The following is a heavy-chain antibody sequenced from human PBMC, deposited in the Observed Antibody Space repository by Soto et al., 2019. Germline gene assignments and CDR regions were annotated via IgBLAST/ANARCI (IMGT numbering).Heavy chain of an antibody. CDR3: VRDNNGPEY. D-gene: IGHD2-8*01. CDR1: GFIFNNYN. V-gene: IGHV3-30-3*01. Sequence: QVQVVESGGDVVQPGRSLRLSCAASGFIFNNYNMVWARQAPGEGLEWVTLISPDGSTTHYADSVKGRFTVSRDNSKSMMYLQMNGLRPEDTAIYYCVRDNNGPEYWGQGTLVTVSS. CDR2: ISPDGSTT. J-gene: IGHJ4*02.